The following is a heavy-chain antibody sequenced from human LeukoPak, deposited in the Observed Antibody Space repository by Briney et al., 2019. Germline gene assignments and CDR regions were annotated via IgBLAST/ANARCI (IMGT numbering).Heavy chain of an antibody. J-gene: IGHJ4*02. CDR1: GFTFNHYG. CDR2: IWSDGTNK. CDR3: AKDAQRGFDYSNSLEK. Sequence: GGSLRLSCAATGFTFNHYGMDWVRQAPGKGLEWVAVIWSDGTNKYYGDSVKGRFTISRVDSENTIYLQMNSLRPEDTGVYYCAKDAQRGFDYSNSLEKWGQGTPVTVST. V-gene: IGHV3-33*06. D-gene: IGHD4-11*01.